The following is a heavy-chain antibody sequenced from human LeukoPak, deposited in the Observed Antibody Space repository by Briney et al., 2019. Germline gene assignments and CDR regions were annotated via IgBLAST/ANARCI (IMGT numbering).Heavy chain of an antibody. D-gene: IGHD2-2*01. CDR2: IDPSDSYT. CDR1: GYSFTSYW. CDR3: ARGHLESSTSRNEQDY. V-gene: IGHV5-10-1*01. Sequence: GESLQISCKGSGYSFTSYWISWVRQVPGKGLEWMGRIDPSDSYTNYSPSFQGHVTISADKSISTAYLQWSSLKASDTAMYYCARGHLESSTSRNEQDYWGQGTLVTVSS. J-gene: IGHJ4*02.